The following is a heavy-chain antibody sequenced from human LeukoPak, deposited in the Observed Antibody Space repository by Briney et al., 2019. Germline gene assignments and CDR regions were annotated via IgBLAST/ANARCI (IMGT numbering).Heavy chain of an antibody. CDR1: GYTVTGYY. J-gene: IGHJ4*02. CDR2: INPNSGGT. Sequence: ASVKVSCKASGYTVTGYYMHWVRQAPGQGLEWMGRINPNSGGTNYAQKFQGRVTMTRDTSISTAYMELSRLRSDDTAVYYCAGHSSGWYFYYWGQGTLVTVSS. CDR3: AGHSSGWYFYY. D-gene: IGHD6-19*01. V-gene: IGHV1-2*06.